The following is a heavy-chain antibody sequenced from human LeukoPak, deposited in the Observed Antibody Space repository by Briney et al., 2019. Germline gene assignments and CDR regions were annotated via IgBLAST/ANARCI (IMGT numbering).Heavy chain of an antibody. V-gene: IGHV4-59*08. CDR3: ARHGTMIVGTFDY. D-gene: IGHD3/OR15-3a*01. Sequence: SETLSLTCTVSGGSISSYYWSWIRQPPGKGREWIGYIYYSGSANYNPSLKSRVTISVDTTTNQFALKLTSVTAADYAVYYCARHGTMIVGTFDYWGQGSLVTVSS. CDR2: IYYSGSA. CDR1: GGSISSYY. J-gene: IGHJ4*02.